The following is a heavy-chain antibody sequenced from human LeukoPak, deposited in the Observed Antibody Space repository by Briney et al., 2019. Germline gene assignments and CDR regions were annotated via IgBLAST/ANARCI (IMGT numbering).Heavy chain of an antibody. CDR2: ISAYNGNT. J-gene: IGHJ4*02. CDR3: ARDSDYGRLMDY. V-gene: IGHV1-18*01. D-gene: IGHD4-17*01. Sequence: ASVKVSCKASGYIFNEYGISWVGQAPGQGLQGMGWISAYNGNTNYAQKFQGRVTMTTDTSTSTAYMELRSLRSDDTAVYYCARDSDYGRLMDYWGQGTLVTVSS. CDR1: GYIFNEYG.